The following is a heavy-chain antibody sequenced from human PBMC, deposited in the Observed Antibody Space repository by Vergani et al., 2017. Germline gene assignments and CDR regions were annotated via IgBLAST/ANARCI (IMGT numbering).Heavy chain of an antibody. Sequence: QVKLQESGPGLVKPSETLSLTCTVSGASVNSYYWGWIRQPAGKGLEWIGRIYTSGSTNYNPSLKSRVTISVDTSKNQFSLKLSSVTAADTAVYYCARVSFEGGNLYYYYGMDVWGQGTTVTVSS. CDR3: ARVSFEGGNLYYYYGMDV. CDR1: GASVNSYY. CDR2: IYTSGST. J-gene: IGHJ6*02. V-gene: IGHV4-4*07. D-gene: IGHD4-23*01.